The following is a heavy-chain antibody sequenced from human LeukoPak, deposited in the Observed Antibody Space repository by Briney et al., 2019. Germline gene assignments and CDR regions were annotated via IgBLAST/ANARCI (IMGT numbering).Heavy chain of an antibody. J-gene: IGHJ5*02. CDR3: AREIATFGGVIVDDWFDP. D-gene: IGHD3-16*02. V-gene: IGHV1-18*01. CDR2: ISAYNGNT. Sequence: ASVKVSCKASGYTFTSYGISWVRQAPGQGLEWMGWISAYNGNTNYAQKLQGRVTMTTDTSTSTAYMELSSLRSEDTAVYYCAREIATFGGVIVDDWFDPWGQGTLVTVSS. CDR1: GYTFTSYG.